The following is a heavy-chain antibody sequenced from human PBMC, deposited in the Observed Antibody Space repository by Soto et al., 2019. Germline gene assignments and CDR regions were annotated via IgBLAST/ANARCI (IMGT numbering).Heavy chain of an antibody. V-gene: IGHV3-23*01. CDR3: AKDPGVRYFDWSHNGPSGVDY. Sequence: PGGSLRLSCAASGFTFSSYAMSWVRQAPGKGLEWVSAISGSGGSTYYADSVKGRFTISRDNSKNTLYLQMNSLRAEDTAVYYCAKDPGVRYFDWSHNGPSGVDYWGQGTLVTVSS. J-gene: IGHJ4*02. CDR1: GFTFSSYA. CDR2: ISGSGGST. D-gene: IGHD3-9*01.